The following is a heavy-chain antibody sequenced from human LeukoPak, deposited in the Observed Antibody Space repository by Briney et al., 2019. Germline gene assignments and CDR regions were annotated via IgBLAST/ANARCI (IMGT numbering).Heavy chain of an antibody. D-gene: IGHD1-1*01. CDR1: GGSISSSSHY. V-gene: IGHV4-39*01. Sequence: SETLSLTCTVSGGSISSSSHYWGWLRQPPGKGLEWIGSMYYRGSTYHNPSLKSRVTISVDTSKNQFSLKLTSVTAADTAVYYCARPVPSRLGWFDPWGQGTLVTVSS. CDR3: ARPVPSRLGWFDP. J-gene: IGHJ5*02. CDR2: MYYRGST.